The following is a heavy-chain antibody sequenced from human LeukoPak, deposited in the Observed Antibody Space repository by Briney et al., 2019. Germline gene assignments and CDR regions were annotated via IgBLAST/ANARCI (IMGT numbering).Heavy chain of an antibody. CDR1: GFTFSSYG. V-gene: IGHV3-30*02. CDR2: IRYDGSNK. CDR3: AKTGFQWGDYFYYMDV. J-gene: IGHJ6*03. D-gene: IGHD1-14*01. Sequence: GGSLRLSCAASGFTFSSYGMHWVRQAPGKGLEWVAFIRYDGSNKYYADSVKGRFTISRDNSKNTLYFQMNSLIYEDTAVYYCAKTGFQWGDYFYYMDVWGEGPRSPSP.